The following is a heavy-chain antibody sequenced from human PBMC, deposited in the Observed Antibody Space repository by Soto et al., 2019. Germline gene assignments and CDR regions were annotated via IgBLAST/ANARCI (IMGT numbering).Heavy chain of an antibody. D-gene: IGHD3-10*01. V-gene: IGHV1-69*01. Sequence: QVQLVQSGAEVKKPGSSVKVSCKASGGTLNNFAISWVRQAPGQGLEWMGGIIPFFVATNYAQKFQGSVTIIADESTSTAYMELSSLRSEDTAVYYCAGGRARAVIRNGGNYYYYGMDVWGQGTTVTVSS. CDR2: IIPFFVAT. J-gene: IGHJ6*02. CDR1: GGTLNNFA. CDR3: AGGRARAVIRNGGNYYYYGMDV.